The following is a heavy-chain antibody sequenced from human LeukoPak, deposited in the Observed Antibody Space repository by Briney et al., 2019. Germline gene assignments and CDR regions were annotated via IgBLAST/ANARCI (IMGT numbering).Heavy chain of an antibody. Sequence: GGSLRPSCAASGFTFSSYAMSWVRQAPGKGLEWVSAISGSGGSTYYADSVKGRFTISRDNSKNTLYLQMNSLRAEDTAVYYCAKKVADIVVVVAAWYFDLWGRGTLVTVSS. CDR1: GFTFSSYA. J-gene: IGHJ2*01. D-gene: IGHD2-15*01. V-gene: IGHV3-23*01. CDR2: ISGSGGST. CDR3: AKKVADIVVVVAAWYFDL.